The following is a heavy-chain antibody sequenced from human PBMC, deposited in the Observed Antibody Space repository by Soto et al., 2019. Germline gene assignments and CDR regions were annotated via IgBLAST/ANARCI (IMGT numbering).Heavy chain of an antibody. Sequence: SETLSLTCTVSGGSISSYYWSWIRQPPGKGLEWIGYIYCSGSTNYNPSLKSRVTISVDTSKNQFSLKLSSVTAADTAVYYCARLRRDYSFDYWGQGTLVTVSS. J-gene: IGHJ4*02. CDR1: GGSISSYY. CDR3: ARLRRDYSFDY. CDR2: IYCSGST. V-gene: IGHV4-59*08. D-gene: IGHD4-4*01.